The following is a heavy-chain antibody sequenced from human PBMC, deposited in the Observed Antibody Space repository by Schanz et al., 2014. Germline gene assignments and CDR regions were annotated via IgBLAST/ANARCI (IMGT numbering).Heavy chain of an antibody. CDR1: GFTVRSNH. Sequence: VQLVESGGGVVQPGRSLRLSCAASGFTVRSNHMSWVRQAPGKGLEWVSSISSSGSYIHYADSVKGRFTISRDNAKNTLYLQMNSLRAEDTAVYYCAKQIHYDILTVTRNWGQGTLVTVSS. CDR2: ISSSGSYI. CDR3: AKQIHYDILTVTRN. D-gene: IGHD3-9*01. V-gene: IGHV3-21*04. J-gene: IGHJ4*02.